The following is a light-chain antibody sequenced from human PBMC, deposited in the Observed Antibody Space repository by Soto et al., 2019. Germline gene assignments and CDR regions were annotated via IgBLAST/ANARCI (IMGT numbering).Light chain of an antibody. J-gene: IGKJ4*01. V-gene: IGKV1-5*01. CDR3: QQYKSYPLT. CDR2: DVS. CDR1: QTISGW. Sequence: DIQMTQSPSTLSAFVGDTVTITCRASQTISGWLAWYQQKPGKAPKLLIFDVSSLESGVPSRFSGSDSGTEFTLTISSLQPDDSAVYHCQQYKSYPLTFGGGTKVDIK.